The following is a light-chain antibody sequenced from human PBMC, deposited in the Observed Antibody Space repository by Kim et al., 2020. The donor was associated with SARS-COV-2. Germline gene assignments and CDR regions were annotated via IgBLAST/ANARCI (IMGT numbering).Light chain of an antibody. CDR2: AAS. CDR3: QQSYSTPPDWT. V-gene: IGKV1-39*01. Sequence: DIQMTQSPSSLSASVGDRVTITCRASQSIISYLNWYQQKPGKAPKLLIYAASSLQSGVPSRFSGSGSGTDFTLTISSLQPEDFATYYCQQSYSTPPDWTFGQGTKVDIK. CDR1: QSIISY. J-gene: IGKJ1*01.